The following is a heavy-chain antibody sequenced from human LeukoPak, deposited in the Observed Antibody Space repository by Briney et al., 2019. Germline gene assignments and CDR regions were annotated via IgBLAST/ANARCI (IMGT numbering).Heavy chain of an antibody. J-gene: IGHJ4*02. CDR1: GGSFSGYY. CDR3: ARGRYCGGDCYAFDY. Sequence: PSETLSPTCAVYGGSFSGYYWSWIRQPPGKGLEWIGEINHSGSTNYNPSLKSRVTISVDTSKNQFSLKLSSVTAADTAVYYCARGRYCGGDCYAFDYWGQGTLVTVSS. V-gene: IGHV4-34*01. CDR2: INHSGST. D-gene: IGHD2-21*02.